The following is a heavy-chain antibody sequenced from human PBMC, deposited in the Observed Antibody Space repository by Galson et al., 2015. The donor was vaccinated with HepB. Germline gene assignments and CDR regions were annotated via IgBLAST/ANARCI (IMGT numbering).Heavy chain of an antibody. CDR3: ARHSGSGTTYYYYYGMDV. D-gene: IGHD1-7*01. J-gene: IGHJ6*02. V-gene: IGHV5-51*01. CDR1: GYSFTSYW. Sequence: QSGAEVKKPGESLKISCKGSGYSFTSYWIGWVRQMPGKGLEWMGIIYPGDSDTRYSPSFQGQVTISADKSISTAYLQWSSLKASDTAMYYCARHSGSGTTYYYYYGMDVWGQGTTVTVSS. CDR2: IYPGDSDT.